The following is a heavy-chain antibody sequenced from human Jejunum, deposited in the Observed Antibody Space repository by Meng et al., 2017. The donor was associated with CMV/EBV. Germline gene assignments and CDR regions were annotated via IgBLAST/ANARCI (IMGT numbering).Heavy chain of an antibody. D-gene: IGHD5-12*01. CDR3: ATADEYAIKY. V-gene: IGHV4-34*01. CDR2: IDHLRRT. Sequence: QVQLQEWAAGLLKPSETLALTCTLSGGSFSAYTWSWIRQAPGKGLEWIAEIDHLRRTNFNPSLKSRVSISRDTSRDQFSLRLNSVTAADTAVYYCATADEYAIKYWGQGTLVTVSS. CDR1: GGSFSAYT. J-gene: IGHJ4*02.